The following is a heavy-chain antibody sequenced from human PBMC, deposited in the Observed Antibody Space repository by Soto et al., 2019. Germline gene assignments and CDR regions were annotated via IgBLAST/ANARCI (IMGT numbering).Heavy chain of an antibody. V-gene: IGHV3-15*07. Sequence: PGGSLRLSCAASGFTFSNAWMNWVRQAPGKGLEWVGRIKSKTDGGTTDYAAPVKGRFTISRDDSKNTLYLQMNSLKTEDTAVYYCTATLSYGGPYDAFDIWGQGTMVTVS. CDR1: GFTFSNAW. CDR3: TATLSYGGPYDAFDI. D-gene: IGHD1-26*01. CDR2: IKSKTDGGTT. J-gene: IGHJ3*02.